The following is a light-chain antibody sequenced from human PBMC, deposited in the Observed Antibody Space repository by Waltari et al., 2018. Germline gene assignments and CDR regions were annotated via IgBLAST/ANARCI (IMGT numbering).Light chain of an antibody. Sequence: QSALTQPASVSGSPGQSIPISCTGTSSDIGYYDYVYWYQQHPGKAPKLIIYDVSERPSGVSNRFSGSKSGNTASLTISGLQAEDEADYYCSSFTSTNTLLFGGGTKLTVL. V-gene: IGLV2-14*03. J-gene: IGLJ2*01. CDR3: SSFTSTNTLL. CDR1: SSDIGYYDY. CDR2: DVS.